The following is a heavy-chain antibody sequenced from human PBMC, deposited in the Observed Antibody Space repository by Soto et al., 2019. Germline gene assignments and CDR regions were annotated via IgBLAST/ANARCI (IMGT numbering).Heavy chain of an antibody. V-gene: IGHV3-30-3*01. J-gene: IGHJ2*01. CDR1: GFTFSSYA. CDR3: ARPLWRDDYNWAYFDL. Sequence: QVQLVESGGGVVQPGRSLRLSCAASGFTFSSYAMHWVRQVPGKGLEWVAVISYDGSNKYYADSVKGRFTISRDNSHNTLYLQMNSLRAEDTAVYYCARPLWRDDYNWAYFDLWGRGTLVTVSS. CDR2: ISYDGSNK. D-gene: IGHD4-4*01.